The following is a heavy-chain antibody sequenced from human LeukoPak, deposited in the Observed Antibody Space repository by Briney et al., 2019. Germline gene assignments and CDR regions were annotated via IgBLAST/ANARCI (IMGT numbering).Heavy chain of an antibody. Sequence: ASVKVSCKASGYTFTSYYMHWVRQAPGQGLEWMGIINPSGGSTSYAQKFQGRVTMTRDMSTSTVYMELSSLRSEDTAVYYCARGRRGYSYGHPLPYFDYWGQGTLVTVSS. V-gene: IGHV1-46*01. CDR2: INPSGGST. J-gene: IGHJ4*02. CDR3: ARGRRGYSYGHPLPYFDY. D-gene: IGHD5-18*01. CDR1: GYTFTSYY.